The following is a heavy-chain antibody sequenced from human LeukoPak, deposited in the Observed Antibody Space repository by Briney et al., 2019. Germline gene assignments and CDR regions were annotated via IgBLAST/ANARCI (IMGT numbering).Heavy chain of an antibody. J-gene: IGHJ5*02. CDR1: GFSLSTSGVG. CDR2: IYWDDDK. CDR3: AHSHSGSYWAWFDP. D-gene: IGHD1-26*01. V-gene: IGHV2-5*02. Sequence: SGPTLVNPTQTLTLTCTFSGFSLSTSGVGVAWIRQPPGKALEWLALIYWDDDKRYRPSLKSRLTITKDTSKNQVVLTMTKMDPVDTATYYCAHSHSGSYWAWFDPWGQGTRVTVSS.